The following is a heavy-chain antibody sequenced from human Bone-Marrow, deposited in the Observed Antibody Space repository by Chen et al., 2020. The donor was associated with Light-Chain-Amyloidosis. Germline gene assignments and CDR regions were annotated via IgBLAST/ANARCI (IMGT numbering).Heavy chain of an antibody. V-gene: IGHV3-13*01. J-gene: IGHJ2*01. D-gene: IGHD6-6*01. CDR3: AREVVDSTSAGWYFDL. CDR1: GFPFSSPA. Sequence: EVQRVESGGGVVQPGGSPRLSCAASGFPFSSPALHWGCQAAGKGLEWVSAIGTIGDTYYPGSVKGRFTISRDDAKNSLYLQMNSLRAEDTGVYYCAREVVDSTSAGWYFDLWGRGTLVTVSS. CDR2: IGTIGDT.